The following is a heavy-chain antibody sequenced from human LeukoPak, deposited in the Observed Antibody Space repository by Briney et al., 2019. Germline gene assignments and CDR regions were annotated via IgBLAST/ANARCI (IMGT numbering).Heavy chain of an antibody. D-gene: IGHD3-10*01. CDR1: GFIVSNNY. J-gene: IGHJ3*02. CDR3: ARVGNSGAFDI. Sequence: PGGSLRLSCAASGFIVSNNYMSWVRQAPGKGLEWVSVIYSGGSTYYADSVKGRFTISRDNSKNTLYLQMGSLRAGDMAVYYCARVGNSGAFDIWGQETMVTVSS. V-gene: IGHV3-66*01. CDR2: IYSGGST.